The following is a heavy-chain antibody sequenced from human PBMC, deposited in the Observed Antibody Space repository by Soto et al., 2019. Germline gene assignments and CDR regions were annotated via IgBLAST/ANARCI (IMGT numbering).Heavy chain of an antibody. J-gene: IGHJ5*02. V-gene: IGHV1-3*01. Sequence: ASVKVSCKAFGYTFTSYAMHWVRQAPGQRLEWMGWINAGNGNTKYSQKFQGRVTITRDTSASTAYMELSSLRSEDTAVYYCARDLTDSIAAAGAFGWFDPWGQGTLVTVSS. D-gene: IGHD6-13*01. CDR2: INAGNGNT. CDR3: ARDLTDSIAAAGAFGWFDP. CDR1: GYTFTSYA.